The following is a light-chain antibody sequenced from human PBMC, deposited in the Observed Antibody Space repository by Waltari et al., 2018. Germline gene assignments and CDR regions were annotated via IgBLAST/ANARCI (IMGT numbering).Light chain of an antibody. V-gene: IGKV2-30*02. CDR3: MQGTRWTYT. CDR2: WVF. J-gene: IGKJ2*01. CDR1: QSLVPVDGNTY. Sequence: VMTQSPVSLSVTLGQAASISCKSSQSLVPVDGNTYLNWFHQRPGQSPRRLIYWVFNRDSGVPDRFSGSGSGTDFTLRISRVEAEDFGVYYCMQGTRWTYTFGQGTQLDIK.